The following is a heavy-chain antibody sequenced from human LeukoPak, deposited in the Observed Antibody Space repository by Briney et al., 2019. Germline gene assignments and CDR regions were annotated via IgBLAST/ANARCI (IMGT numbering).Heavy chain of an antibody. Sequence: SQTLSLTCTVSGGSISSGSYYWSWIRQPAGKGLEWIGRIYTSGSTTYNPSLTSRVTTSVDTSKNQFSLKLSSVTAADTAVYYCARGTRGDYVLAYWGQGTLVTVSS. CDR1: GGSISSGSYY. CDR2: IYTSGST. J-gene: IGHJ4*02. D-gene: IGHD4-17*01. V-gene: IGHV4-61*02. CDR3: ARGTRGDYVLAY.